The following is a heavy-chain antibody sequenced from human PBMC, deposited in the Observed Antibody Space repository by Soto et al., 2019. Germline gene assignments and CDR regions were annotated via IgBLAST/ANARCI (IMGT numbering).Heavy chain of an antibody. CDR3: ARGDIAAAGTYYYYGMDV. V-gene: IGHV1-69*13. CDR1: GGAFSSYA. J-gene: IGHJ6*02. CDR2: IIPIFGTA. Sequence: GASVKVSCKASGGAFSSYATSWVRQAPGQGLEWMGGIIPIFGTANYAQKFQGRVTITADESTSTAYMELSSLRSEDTAVYYCARGDIAAAGTYYYYGMDVWGQGTTVTVSS. D-gene: IGHD6-13*01.